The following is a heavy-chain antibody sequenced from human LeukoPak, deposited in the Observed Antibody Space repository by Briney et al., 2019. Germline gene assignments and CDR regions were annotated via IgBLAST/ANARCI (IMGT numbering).Heavy chain of an antibody. D-gene: IGHD3-10*01. V-gene: IGHV3-21*01. Sequence: PGGSLRLSCAASGFTFSSFSMNWVRQAPGKGLEWVSSISVSSSSLYYADSVKGRFTISRDDAKDSLYLRMNSLRAEDTAVYYCAKSFWWFGEFSPFDYWGQGTLVTVSS. CDR3: AKSFWWFGEFSPFDY. CDR1: GFTFSSFS. CDR2: ISVSSSSL. J-gene: IGHJ4*02.